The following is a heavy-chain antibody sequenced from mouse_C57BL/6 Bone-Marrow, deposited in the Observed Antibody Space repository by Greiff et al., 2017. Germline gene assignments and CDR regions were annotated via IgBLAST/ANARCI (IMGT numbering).Heavy chain of an antibody. Sequence: DVQLQESGAELVRPGASVKLSCTASGFNIKDDYMHWVKQRPEQGLEWIGWIDPENGDTEYASKFQGKATITADTSSNTAYLQLSSLTSEDTAVXYCTTGNFDYWGQGTTLTVSS. V-gene: IGHV14-4*01. CDR2: IDPENGDT. J-gene: IGHJ2*01. CDR1: GFNIKDDY. CDR3: TTGNFDY.